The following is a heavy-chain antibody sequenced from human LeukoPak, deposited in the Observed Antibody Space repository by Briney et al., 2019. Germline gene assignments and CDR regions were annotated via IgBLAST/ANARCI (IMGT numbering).Heavy chain of an antibody. CDR2: ISYDGSNK. CDR3: ARGGQGYDLNWFDP. CDR1: GFTFSSYT. J-gene: IGHJ5*02. V-gene: IGHV3-30-3*01. D-gene: IGHD3-3*01. Sequence: GGSLRLSCAASGFTFSSYTIHWVRQAPGKGLELVTIISYDGSNKYYADSVKGRFTISRDNSKNTLYLQMNSLRAEDTAVYYCARGGQGYDLNWFDPWGQGTLVTVSS.